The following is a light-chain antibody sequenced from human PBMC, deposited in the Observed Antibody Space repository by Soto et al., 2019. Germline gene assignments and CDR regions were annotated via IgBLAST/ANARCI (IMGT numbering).Light chain of an antibody. CDR1: QSVSSAY. Sequence: ENGLTQSPGTLSLSPAERATLSCRASQSVSSAYLAWYQQKPGQAPRLLIYDVSSRATGIPDRFSGSGSGTDFTLTVSRLEPEDFAVYYCQHYGSSPETFGQGTKADIK. CDR3: QHYGSSPET. V-gene: IGKV3-20*01. CDR2: DVS. J-gene: IGKJ1*01.